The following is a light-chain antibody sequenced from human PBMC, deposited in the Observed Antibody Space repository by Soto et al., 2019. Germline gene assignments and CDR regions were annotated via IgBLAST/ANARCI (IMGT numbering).Light chain of an antibody. CDR1: NNDVGAYTY. CDR2: EVS. J-gene: IGLJ2*01. CDR3: SSYRTGSRV. V-gene: IGLV2-14*01. Sequence: QPVLTQPPSVSGSPGQSITISCTGTNNDVGAYTYVSWYQQHPGKAPRLIIYEVSERPSGVSNRFSGSKSGNTASLVISGLQAEDEADYYCSSYRTGSRVFGGGTKVTVL.